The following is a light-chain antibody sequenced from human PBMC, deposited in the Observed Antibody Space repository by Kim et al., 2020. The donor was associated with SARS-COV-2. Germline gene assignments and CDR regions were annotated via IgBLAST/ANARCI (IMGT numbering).Light chain of an antibody. CDR1: QSITSNY. CDR2: GAS. V-gene: IGKV3-20*01. CDR3: QQYDNSPIT. Sequence: SAGERATLSCRASQSITSNYLAWYQQKPGQAPRLLIYGASTRATGIPDKFSGSGSGTDFTLTISRLEPEDFAVYYCQQYDNSPITFGQGTRLEIK. J-gene: IGKJ5*01.